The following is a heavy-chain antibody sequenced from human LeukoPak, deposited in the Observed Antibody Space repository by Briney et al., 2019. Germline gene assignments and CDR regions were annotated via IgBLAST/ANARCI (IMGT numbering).Heavy chain of an antibody. D-gene: IGHD2-15*01. J-gene: IGHJ4*02. CDR2: INHSGST. V-gene: IGHV4-34*01. CDR3: ARAHRYCSGGSCYIFDY. CDR1: GGSFSGYY. Sequence: PSETLSLTCAVYGGSFSGYYWGWIRQPPGKGLEWIGEINHSGSTNYNPSLKSRVTISVDTSKNQFSLKLSSVTAADTAVYYCARAHRYCSGGSCYIFDYWGQGTLVTVSS.